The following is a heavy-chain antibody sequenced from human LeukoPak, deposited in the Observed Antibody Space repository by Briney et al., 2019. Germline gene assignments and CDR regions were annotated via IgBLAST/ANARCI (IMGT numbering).Heavy chain of an antibody. V-gene: IGHV4-38-2*02. Sequence: SETLSLTCTVSGYSISSGYYWSWIRQPPGKGLEWIGEINHSGSTNYNPSLKSRVTISVDTSKNQFSLKLSSVTAADTAVYYCARGWWLERVGAFDIWGQGTMVTVSS. CDR1: GYSISSGYY. D-gene: IGHD1-1*01. J-gene: IGHJ3*02. CDR3: ARGWWLERVGAFDI. CDR2: INHSGST.